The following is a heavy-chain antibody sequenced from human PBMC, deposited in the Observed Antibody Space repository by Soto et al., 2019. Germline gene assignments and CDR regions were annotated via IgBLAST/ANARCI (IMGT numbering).Heavy chain of an antibody. CDR1: GSTLNAYG. CDR2: VRPGDGGI. Sequence: EVQLLESGGAMIQPGGSLRLSCAASGSTLNAYGMIWVRQAPGKGLEWVSAVRPGDGGIVYSDSVTGRFTISRDNSKYIVYLQMNSLRAEDTALYYCARVSYISGWFPEHWGQGTLVTVSS. V-gene: IGHV3-23*01. D-gene: IGHD6-19*01. J-gene: IGHJ1*01. CDR3: ARVSYISGWFPEH.